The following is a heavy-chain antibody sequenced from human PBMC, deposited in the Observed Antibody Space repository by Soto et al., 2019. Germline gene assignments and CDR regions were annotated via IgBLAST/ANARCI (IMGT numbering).Heavy chain of an antibody. V-gene: IGHV1-2*02. CDR3: AGGTAILGYCISPNCYTPFDY. CDR1: GYTFTGHY. D-gene: IGHD2-2*02. CDR2: INPNSGDT. J-gene: IGHJ4*02. Sequence: VASVKVSCKASGYTFTGHYMYWVRQAPGQGLEWMGWINPNSGDTNYAQKFQGRVTMTRDTSISTAYMELSRLTSDDTAVYYCAGGTAILGYCISPNCYTPFDYWGKGTLVTVSS.